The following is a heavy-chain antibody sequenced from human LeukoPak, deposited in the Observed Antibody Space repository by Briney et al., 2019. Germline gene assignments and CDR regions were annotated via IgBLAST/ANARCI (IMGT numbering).Heavy chain of an antibody. J-gene: IGHJ6*03. CDR2: IYYSGST. Sequence: PETLSLTCAVYGGSFSGYYWSWIRQPPGKGLEWIGSIYYSGSTYYNPSLKSRVTISVDTSKNQFSLKLSSVTAADTAVYYCARHSRVRRIVLMAPYYYYMDVWGKGTTVTVSS. V-gene: IGHV4-34*01. D-gene: IGHD2-8*01. CDR1: GGSFSGYY. CDR3: ARHSRVRRIVLMAPYYYYMDV.